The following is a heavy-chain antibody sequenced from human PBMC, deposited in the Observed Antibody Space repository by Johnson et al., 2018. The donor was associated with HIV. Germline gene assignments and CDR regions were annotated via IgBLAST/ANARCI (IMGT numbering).Heavy chain of an antibody. Sequence: QVQLVESGGGVVQPGGSLRLSCAASGFTFSRCGMHWVRQAPGKGLEWVAFIRYDGTTEYYADSVKGRFTISRDNSKNALNLQMNCLRAEDTAVYYCAKDTVSGSYYDAFDIWGQGTMVTVSS. CDR2: IRYDGTTE. J-gene: IGHJ3*02. CDR3: AKDTVSGSYYDAFDI. D-gene: IGHD1-26*01. V-gene: IGHV3-30*02. CDR1: GFTFSRCG.